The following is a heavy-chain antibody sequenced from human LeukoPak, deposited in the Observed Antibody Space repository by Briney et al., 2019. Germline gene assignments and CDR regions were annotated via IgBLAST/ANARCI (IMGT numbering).Heavy chain of an antibody. CDR2: VNHSGNT. CDR1: GGSFSGYY. D-gene: IGHD6-19*01. V-gene: IGHV4-34*01. Sequence: PSETLSLTCAVYGGSFSGYYWSWIRQPPGKGLEWIGEVNHSGNTNYNPSLKSRVTISVDTSKNQFSLKLSSVTAADTAVYYCARLRKRSIAVAVFAFDYWGQGTLVTVSS. J-gene: IGHJ4*02. CDR3: ARLRKRSIAVAVFAFDY.